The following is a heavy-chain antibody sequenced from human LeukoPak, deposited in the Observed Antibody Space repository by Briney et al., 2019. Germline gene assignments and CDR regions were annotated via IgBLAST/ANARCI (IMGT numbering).Heavy chain of an antibody. J-gene: IGHJ4*02. CDR3: ASEAYCSGGSCSLHRVAS. CDR1: LYTHTYLY. Sequence: ASVTDSFMSSLYTHTYLYEPWQRQPPGQRLESMDWIDTNSGGTNYAQKFQGRVTITRDTFIGTAYMELSSLISDDTAVYYCASEAYCSGGSCSLHRVASWGQGTLVSVSS. D-gene: IGHD2-15*01. V-gene: IGHV1-2*02. CDR2: IDTNSGGT.